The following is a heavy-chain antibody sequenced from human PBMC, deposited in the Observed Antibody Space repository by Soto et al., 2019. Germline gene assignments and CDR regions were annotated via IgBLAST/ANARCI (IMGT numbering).Heavy chain of an antibody. D-gene: IGHD4-17*01. Sequence: PGGSLRLSCAASGFTFSSYAMHWVRQAPGKGLEWVAVISYDGSNKYYADSVKGRFTISRDNSKNTLYLQMNSLRAEDTAVYYCASSYGDYGYYYGMDVWGQGTTVTVSS. CDR1: GFTFSSYA. J-gene: IGHJ6*02. V-gene: IGHV3-30-3*01. CDR3: ASSYGDYGYYYGMDV. CDR2: ISYDGSNK.